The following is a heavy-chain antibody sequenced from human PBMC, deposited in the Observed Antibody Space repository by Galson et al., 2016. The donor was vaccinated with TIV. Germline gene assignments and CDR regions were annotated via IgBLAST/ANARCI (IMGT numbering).Heavy chain of an antibody. J-gene: IGHJ4*02. CDR3: ASIFASGRKEYS. CDR1: GGSISSSSYY. D-gene: IGHD3-10*01. Sequence: TLSLTCTVSGGSISSSSYYWGWIRQPPGMGLEWIGSISYSGTTYYNPSLRSRVTISVDTSKNQFSLKLISVTAADTAVFYCASIFASGRKEYSWGQGTLVTVSS. CDR2: ISYSGTT. V-gene: IGHV4-39*01.